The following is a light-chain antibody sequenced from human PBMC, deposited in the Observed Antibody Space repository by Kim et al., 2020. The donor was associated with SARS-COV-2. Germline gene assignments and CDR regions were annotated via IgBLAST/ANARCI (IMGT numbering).Light chain of an antibody. V-gene: IGLV2-23*02. Sequence: GQSITIAGTGNSSDVGSYNLVSWYQQHPGKAPKLMIYEVSKRPSGVSSRFSGSKSGNTASLTISGLQAEDEADYYCCSYAGSSTLVFGGGTQLTVL. CDR2: EVS. CDR3: CSYAGSSTLV. J-gene: IGLJ2*01. CDR1: SSDVGSYNL.